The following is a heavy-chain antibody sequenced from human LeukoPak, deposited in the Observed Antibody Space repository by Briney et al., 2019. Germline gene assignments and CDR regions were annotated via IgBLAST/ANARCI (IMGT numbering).Heavy chain of an antibody. CDR2: ISSSSSHI. J-gene: IGHJ5*02. V-gene: IGHV3-21*04. Sequence: PGGSLRLSCAASGFTFSSYSMNWIRQAPGKGLEWVSSISSSSSHIYYADSVKGRFTISRDNAKNSLYLQMNSLRAEDTAVYYCAKDRSAIVHWGQGTLVTVSS. D-gene: IGHD2-15*01. CDR1: GFTFSSYS. CDR3: AKDRSAIVH.